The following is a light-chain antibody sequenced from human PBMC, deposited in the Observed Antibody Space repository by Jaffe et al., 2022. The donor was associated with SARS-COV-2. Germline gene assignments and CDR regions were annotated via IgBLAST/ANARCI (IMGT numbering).Light chain of an antibody. CDR2: ANT. Sequence: QSVLTQPPSVSGAPGQRVTISCTGSGSNIGAGYDVQWYRQFPGTAPKLLIYANTNRPSGVPDRFSGSKSGTSASLAITGLQAADEADYYCQSYDSSLSGSVFGGGTKLTVL. CDR1: GSNIGAGYD. CDR3: QSYDSSLSGSV. J-gene: IGLJ3*02. V-gene: IGLV1-40*01.